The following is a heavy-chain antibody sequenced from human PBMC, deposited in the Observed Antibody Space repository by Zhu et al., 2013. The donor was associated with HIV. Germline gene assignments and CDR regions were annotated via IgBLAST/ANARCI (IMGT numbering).Heavy chain of an antibody. CDR2: FDPEDGET. V-gene: IGHV1-24*01. CDR3: ATQDYYDSSGYYYGVSHPRFDY. CDR1: GYTLTELS. Sequence: QVQLVQSGAEVKKPGASVKVSCKVSGYTLTELSMHWVRQAPGKGLEWMGGFDPEDGETIYAQKFQGRVTMTEDTSTDTAYMELSSLRSEDTAVYYCATQDYYDSSGYYYGVSHPRFDYWGRGNPWSPSP. J-gene: IGHJ4*02. D-gene: IGHD3-22*01.